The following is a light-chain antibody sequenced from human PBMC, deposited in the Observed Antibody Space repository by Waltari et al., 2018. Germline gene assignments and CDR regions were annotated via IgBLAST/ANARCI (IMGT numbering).Light chain of an antibody. J-gene: IGLJ3*02. CDR2: VNSDGSH. Sequence: QLVLTQSPSASASLGASVKLTCTLSSGHSTNIISWHQQQPEKGPQYLMKVNSDGSHSKGDQIPDRFSGSSSGAEHYLTISSLQSEDEADYYCQTGGHGTWVFGGGTKLTVL. V-gene: IGLV4-69*01. CDR3: QTGGHGTWV. CDR1: SGHSTNI.